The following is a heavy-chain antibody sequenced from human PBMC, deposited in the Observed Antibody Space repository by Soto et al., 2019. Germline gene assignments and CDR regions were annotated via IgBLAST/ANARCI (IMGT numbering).Heavy chain of an antibody. Sequence: QVQLVESGGGVVQPGRSLRLSCAASGFTFSSYGMHWVRQAPGKGLEWVAVISYDGSNKYYADSVKGRFTISRDNSKNTLYLQMNSLRAEDTAVYYCAKGRSSGRFGSYYYGMDVWGQGTTVTVSS. CDR1: GFTFSSYG. D-gene: IGHD6-19*01. CDR2: ISYDGSNK. CDR3: AKGRSSGRFGSYYYGMDV. J-gene: IGHJ6*02. V-gene: IGHV3-30*18.